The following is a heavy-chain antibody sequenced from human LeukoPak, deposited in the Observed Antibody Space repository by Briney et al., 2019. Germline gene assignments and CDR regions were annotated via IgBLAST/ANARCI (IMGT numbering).Heavy chain of an antibody. Sequence: GGSLRLSCAASGFTVSSNYMNWVRQAPGKGLEWVSDIYSGGSTYYADSVKGRFTISRDNSKNPLYLQMNSLRGEDTAVYYCARYRYYYYRDVWGKGPTVTISS. V-gene: IGHV3-53*01. CDR2: IYSGGST. CDR1: GFTVSSNY. J-gene: IGHJ6*03. CDR3: ARYRYYYYRDV.